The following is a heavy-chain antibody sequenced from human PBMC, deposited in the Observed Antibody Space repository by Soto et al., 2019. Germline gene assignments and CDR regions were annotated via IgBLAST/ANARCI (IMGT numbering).Heavy chain of an antibody. V-gene: IGHV4-4*01. CDR1: GVSISSGNW. CDR3: ARLVYDTRLNYMYFDF. D-gene: IGHD3-10*01. Sequence: TETLSLTCAVSGVSISSGNWCTCVRQSPQRGLEYIGEIFHDGTANYYPSFERRVAISVDTSKNQFSLKLTSVTAADTAIYFCARLVYDTRLNYMYFDFWGQGTLVTVSS. J-gene: IGHJ4*02. CDR2: IFHDGTA.